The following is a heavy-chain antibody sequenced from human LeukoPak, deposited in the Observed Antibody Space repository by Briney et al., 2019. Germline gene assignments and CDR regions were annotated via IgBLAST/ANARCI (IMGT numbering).Heavy chain of an antibody. V-gene: IGHV3-23*01. D-gene: IGHD2-15*01. CDR2: ISGSGGST. J-gene: IGHJ3*02. Sequence: GGSLRLSCAASGFTFSSYAMSWVPQAPEKGLEWVSGISGSGGSTYSADSVKGRFTISRDNSKNTLYLQMNSLRAEDTAVYYCAKEVMVPASYAFDIWGQGTMVTVSS. CDR3: AKEVMVPASYAFDI. CDR1: GFTFSSYA.